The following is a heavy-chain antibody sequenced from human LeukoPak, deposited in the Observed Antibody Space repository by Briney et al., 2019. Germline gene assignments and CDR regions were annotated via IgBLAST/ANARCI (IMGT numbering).Heavy chain of an antibody. CDR3: TSGYGGSYYRDY. J-gene: IGHJ4*02. D-gene: IGHD1-26*01. Sequence: GGSLRLSCAASGFTFSGSSMHWVRQTSGKGLEWVGRIRSKANSYATAYAASVKGRFTISRDDSKNTAYLQMNSLKTEDTAVYYCTSGYGGSYYRDYWGQGTLVTVSS. V-gene: IGHV3-73*01. CDR1: GFTFSGSS. CDR2: IRSKANSYAT.